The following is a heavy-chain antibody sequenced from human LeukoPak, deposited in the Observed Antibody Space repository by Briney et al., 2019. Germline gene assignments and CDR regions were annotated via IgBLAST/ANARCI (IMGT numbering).Heavy chain of an antibody. CDR1: GGSISSYY. V-gene: IGHV4-59*12. CDR3: SRAGKDIVVVPAAFNWFDP. D-gene: IGHD2-2*01. J-gene: IGHJ5*02. CDR2: IYYSGST. Sequence: SETLSLTCTVSGGSISSYYWSWIRQPPGKGLEWIGYIYYSGSTNYNPSLKSRVTISVDRSKNQFSLKLSSVTAADTAVYYCSRAGKDIVVVPAAFNWFDPWGQGTLVTVSS.